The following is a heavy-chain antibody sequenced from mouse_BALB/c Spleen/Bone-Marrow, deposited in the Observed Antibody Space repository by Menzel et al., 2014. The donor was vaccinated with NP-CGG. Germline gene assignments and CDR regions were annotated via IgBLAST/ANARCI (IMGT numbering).Heavy chain of an antibody. CDR2: ISYDGYN. D-gene: IGHD2-13*01. Sequence: EVQLQQSGPGLVKPSQSLSLTCSVTGYSITSGYYWNWIRQFPGNKLEWMGYISYDGYNKYNPSLKNRISITRDTSENQFFLKLSSVTTEDTATYYCTRDPHYGDYLGDYWGQGTTLTVSS. V-gene: IGHV3-6*02. J-gene: IGHJ2*01. CDR1: GYSITSGYY. CDR3: TRDPHYGDYLGDY.